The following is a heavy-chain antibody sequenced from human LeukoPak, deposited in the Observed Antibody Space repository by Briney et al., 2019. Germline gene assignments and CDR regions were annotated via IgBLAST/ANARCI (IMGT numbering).Heavy chain of an antibody. J-gene: IGHJ3*02. CDR3: ARDLSSSWYNAFDI. CDR1: GFTFSSYS. V-gene: IGHV3-48*01. Sequence: GGSLRLSCAASGFTFSSYSMNWVRQAPGKGLEWVSYISSSSSTIYYADSVEGRFTISRDNAKNSLYLQMNSLRAEDTAVYYCARDLSSSWYNAFDIWGQGTMVTVSS. CDR2: ISSSSSTI. D-gene: IGHD6-13*01.